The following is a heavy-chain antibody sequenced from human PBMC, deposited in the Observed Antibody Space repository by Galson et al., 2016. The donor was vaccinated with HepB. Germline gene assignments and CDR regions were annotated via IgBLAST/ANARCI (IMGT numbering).Heavy chain of an antibody. CDR3: ARDRKSVDWLLYNGHFDS. CDR2: INPSSGST. CDR1: GYTFSNYY. V-gene: IGHV1-46*01. Sequence: SVKVSCKASGYTFSNYYMHWVRQAPGQGLEWMGIINPSSGSTTYAQKFQGRVTMTRDTSASTVYTDLSSLRSEDTAVYYCARDRKSVDWLLYNGHFDSWGQGTLVTVSS. J-gene: IGHJ4*02. D-gene: IGHD3-9*01.